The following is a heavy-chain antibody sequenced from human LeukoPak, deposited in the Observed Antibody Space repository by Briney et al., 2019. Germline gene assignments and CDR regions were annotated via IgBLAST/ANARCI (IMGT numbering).Heavy chain of an antibody. Sequence: PGESLKISCKSSGYSFTTYWIGWVRQMPGKGLDWMGIIYPGDSDTRYSPSFQGQVTISADKSISTAYLQWSSLKASDTAMYYCASLTSTLGWFDPWGQGTLVTVSS. D-gene: IGHD2-2*01. V-gene: IGHV5-51*01. CDR1: GYSFTTYW. CDR3: ASLTSTLGWFDP. J-gene: IGHJ5*02. CDR2: IYPGDSDT.